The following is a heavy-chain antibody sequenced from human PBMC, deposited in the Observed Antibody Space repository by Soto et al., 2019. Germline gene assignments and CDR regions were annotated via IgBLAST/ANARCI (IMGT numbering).Heavy chain of an antibody. Sequence: QVQLQESGPGLVNPSGTLSLTCAVSGGSITSNWWSWVRQPPGKGLEWIGEIHHSGSFNYNPSLRSRVTISIDKSKNQLSLTLTSVTAADTAVHYCVSNDWYRFDPWGQGTLVTVSS. CDR1: GGSITSNW. CDR2: IHHSGSF. J-gene: IGHJ5*02. D-gene: IGHD3-9*01. CDR3: VSNDWYRFDP. V-gene: IGHV4-4*02.